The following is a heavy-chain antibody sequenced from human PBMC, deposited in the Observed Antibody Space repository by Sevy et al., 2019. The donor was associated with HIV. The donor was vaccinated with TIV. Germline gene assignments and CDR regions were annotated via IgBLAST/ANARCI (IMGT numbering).Heavy chain of an antibody. J-gene: IGHJ4*02. D-gene: IGHD6-19*01. CDR1: GFTFSDYY. V-gene: IGHV3-11*01. Sequence: GGSLRLSCAASGFTFSDYYMSWIRQAPGKGLEWVSYISSSGSTIYYADSVKRRFTITRDNAKNSLYLQMNSLRAEDTAVYYCARGEGIAVAGTYFDYWGQGTLVTVSS. CDR2: ISSSGSTI. CDR3: ARGEGIAVAGTYFDY.